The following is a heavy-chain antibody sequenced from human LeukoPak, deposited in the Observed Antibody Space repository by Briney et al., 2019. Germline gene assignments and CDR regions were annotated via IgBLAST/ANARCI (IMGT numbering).Heavy chain of an antibody. CDR3: ARLAAISGSDYPDD. D-gene: IGHD1-26*01. V-gene: IGHV4-59*08. CDR2: IFYSGNT. J-gene: IGHJ4*02. CDR1: GVSISSYY. Sequence: SETLSLTCTVSGVSISSYYWSWIRQPPGKGLEWIGYIFYSGNTIYNPSLKSRVTISVDTSKNHFSLRLRSVTAADTAVYYCARLAAISGSDYPDDWGEGTLVTVSS.